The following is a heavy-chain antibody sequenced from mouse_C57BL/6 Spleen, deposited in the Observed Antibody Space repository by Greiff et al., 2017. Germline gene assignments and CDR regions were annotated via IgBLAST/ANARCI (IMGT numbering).Heavy chain of an antibody. CDR2: ISDGGSYT. J-gene: IGHJ3*01. D-gene: IGHD2-1*01. Sequence: EVQGVESGGGLVKPGGSLKLSCAASGFTFSSYAMSWVRQTPEKRLEWVATISDGGSYTYYPDNVKGRFTISRDNAKNNLYLQMSHLKSEDTAMYYCARDGNYVYWGQGTLVTVSA. CDR1: GFTFSSYA. V-gene: IGHV5-4*01. CDR3: ARDGNYVY.